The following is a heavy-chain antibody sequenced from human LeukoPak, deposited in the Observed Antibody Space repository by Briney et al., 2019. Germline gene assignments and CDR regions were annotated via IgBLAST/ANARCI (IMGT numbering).Heavy chain of an antibody. CDR2: IYPGDSDT. Sequence: GESLKISCKGSGYSFTSYWIGWVRQMPGKGLEWMGIIYPGDSDTRYSPSFQGQVTISADKSISTAYLQWSSLKASDTAMYYCASIFLPYYYDSSGYSEFDYWGQGTLVTVSS. J-gene: IGHJ4*02. CDR1: GYSFTSYW. CDR3: ASIFLPYYYDSSGYSEFDY. D-gene: IGHD3-22*01. V-gene: IGHV5-51*01.